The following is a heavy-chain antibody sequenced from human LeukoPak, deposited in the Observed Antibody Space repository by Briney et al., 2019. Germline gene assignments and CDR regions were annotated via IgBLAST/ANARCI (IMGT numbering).Heavy chain of an antibody. V-gene: IGHV4-59*11. CDR2: NYYSGST. Sequence: PSETLSLTCTVSGGSISSHYWSWIRQPPGKGLEWIGYNYYSGSTNYNPSLKSRVTISVDTSKNQFSLKLSSVTAADTAVYYCARGTYYYDSSGPNWFDPWGQGTLVTVSS. J-gene: IGHJ5*02. CDR1: GGSISSHY. D-gene: IGHD3-22*01. CDR3: ARGTYYYDSSGPNWFDP.